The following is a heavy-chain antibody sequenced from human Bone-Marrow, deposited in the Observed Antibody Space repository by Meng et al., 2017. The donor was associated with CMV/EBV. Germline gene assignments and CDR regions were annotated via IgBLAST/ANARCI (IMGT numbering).Heavy chain of an antibody. CDR3: ARGLLPAAHYHYYGTDV. D-gene: IGHD2-2*01. CDR1: GFSFDDYG. Sequence: GESLKISCAASGFSFDDYGMSWVRQAPGKGLDWVSGINWNGGSTGYADSVKGRFTISRDNAKNSLYLQMNSLRAEDTGLYYCARGLLPAAHYHYYGTDVWGQGTTVTVSS. CDR2: INWNGGST. V-gene: IGHV3-20*04. J-gene: IGHJ6*02.